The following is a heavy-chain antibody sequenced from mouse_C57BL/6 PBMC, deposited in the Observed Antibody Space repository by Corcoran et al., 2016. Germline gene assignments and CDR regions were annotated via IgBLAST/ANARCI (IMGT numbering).Heavy chain of an antibody. D-gene: IGHD2-3*01. CDR1: GYAFSSYW. Sequence: QVQLQQSGAELVKPGASVKFSCKASGYAFSSYWMNWVKQRPGKGLEWIGQIYPGDGDTNYNGKFKGKATLTADKSSSTAYMQLSSLTSEDSAVYFCARRWLLNDAMDYWGQGTSVTVSS. V-gene: IGHV1-80*01. CDR2: IYPGDGDT. J-gene: IGHJ4*01. CDR3: ARRWLLNDAMDY.